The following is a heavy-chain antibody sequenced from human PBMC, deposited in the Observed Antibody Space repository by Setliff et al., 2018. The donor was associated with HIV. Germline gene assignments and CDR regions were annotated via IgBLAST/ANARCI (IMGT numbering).Heavy chain of an antibody. CDR1: GDYISSDDYY. CDR3: VRYRSKIDWFDP. D-gene: IGHD1-26*01. J-gene: IGHJ5*02. Sequence: ETLSLTCTVSGDYISSDDYYWGWIRQAPGKGLEWMGFIHDNGKAFYDTALKSRLTMYADTSRTQFYLNLGSVTASDTAVYYCVRYRSKIDWFDPWGQGTLVTVSS. CDR2: IHDNGKA. V-gene: IGHV4-39*01.